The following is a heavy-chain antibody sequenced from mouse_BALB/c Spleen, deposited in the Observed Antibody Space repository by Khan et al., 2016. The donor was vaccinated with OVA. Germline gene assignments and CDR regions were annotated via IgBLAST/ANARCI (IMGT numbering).Heavy chain of an antibody. CDR1: GYSITSDYA. D-gene: IGHD1-1*01. CDR3: ARGNYYGYYFDY. J-gene: IGHJ2*01. CDR2: ISYSGST. Sequence: EVQLVESGPGLVKPSQSLSLTCTVTGYSITSDYAWNWIRQFPGNKLEWMGYISYSGSTSYNPSLKRRISITRDTSKNQFFLQLNSVTTEDTATYYCARGNYYGYYFDYWGQGTTLTVSS. V-gene: IGHV3-2*02.